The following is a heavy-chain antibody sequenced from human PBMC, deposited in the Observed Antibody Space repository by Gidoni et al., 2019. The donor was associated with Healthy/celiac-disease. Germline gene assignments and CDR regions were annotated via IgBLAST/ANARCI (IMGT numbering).Heavy chain of an antibody. Sequence: QVQLQQWGAGLLKPSETLSLTCAVYGGSFSGYYWSWIRQPPGKGLEWIGEINHSGSTNYNPSLKSRVTISVDTSKNQFSLKLSSVTAADTAVYYWARKYYDILTGTYAFDIWGQGTMVTVSS. CDR3: ARKYYDILTGTYAFDI. V-gene: IGHV4-34*01. J-gene: IGHJ3*02. D-gene: IGHD3-9*01. CDR2: INHSGST. CDR1: GGSFSGYY.